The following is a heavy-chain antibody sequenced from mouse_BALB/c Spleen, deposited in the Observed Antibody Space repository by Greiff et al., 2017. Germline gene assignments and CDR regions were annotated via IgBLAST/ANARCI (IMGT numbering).Heavy chain of an antibody. Sequence: EVKLMESGPGLVKPSQSLSLTCTVTGYSITSDYAWNWIRQFPGNKLEWMGYISYSGSTSYNPSLKSRISITRDTSKNQFFLQLNSVTTEDTATYYCARGRYAWFAYWGQGTLVTVSA. CDR2: ISYSGST. D-gene: IGHD2-14*01. V-gene: IGHV3-2*02. CDR3: ARGRYAWFAY. J-gene: IGHJ3*01. CDR1: GYSITSDYA.